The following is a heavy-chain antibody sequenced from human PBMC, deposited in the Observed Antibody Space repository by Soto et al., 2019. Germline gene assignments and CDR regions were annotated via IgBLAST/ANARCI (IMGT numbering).Heavy chain of an antibody. D-gene: IGHD6-19*01. CDR2: ISGYNGNT. CDR3: AGDTGGPYSSGWYSPRLASAFDI. Sequence: QVQLVQSGAEVKKPGASVKVSCKASGYTFTSYGISWVRQAPGQGLEWMGWISGYNGNTNYAQKPQDRRPMTTDTSTSTAYMELRRLRSDDTAVYYCAGDTGGPYSSGWYSPRLASAFDIWGQGTMVTVSS. V-gene: IGHV1-18*01. J-gene: IGHJ3*02. CDR1: GYTFTSYG.